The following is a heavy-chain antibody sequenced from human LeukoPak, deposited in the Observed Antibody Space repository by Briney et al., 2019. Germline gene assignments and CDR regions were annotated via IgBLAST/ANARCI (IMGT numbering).Heavy chain of an antibody. V-gene: IGHV3-30*02. CDR2: IRYDGNNK. CDR3: AKDPHYFGSGSYYDYFDY. CDR1: GFTFSNYG. D-gene: IGHD3-10*01. Sequence: GGSLRLSCAASGFTFSNYGMHWVRQAPGKGLEWVAFIRYDGNNKCYANSVKGRLTISRDNSKITLYLQMNSLRDEDTAVYYCAKDPHYFGSGSYYDYFDYWGQGTLVTVSS. J-gene: IGHJ4*02.